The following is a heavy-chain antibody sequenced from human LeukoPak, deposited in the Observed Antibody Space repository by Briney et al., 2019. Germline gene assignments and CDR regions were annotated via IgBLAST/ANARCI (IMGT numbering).Heavy chain of an antibody. CDR1: GFTSSSYV. CDR3: AKNFYGDYNVFFDY. CDR2: LSGSGGST. Sequence: PGGSLRLSCAASGFTSSSYVMGWVRQAPGKGLEWVSALSGSGGSTYYADSVRGRFTISRDNSKSTLYLQMHSLRAEDTAIYYCAKNFYGDYNVFFDYWGQGTLVTVSS. J-gene: IGHJ4*02. D-gene: IGHD4-17*01. V-gene: IGHV3-23*01.